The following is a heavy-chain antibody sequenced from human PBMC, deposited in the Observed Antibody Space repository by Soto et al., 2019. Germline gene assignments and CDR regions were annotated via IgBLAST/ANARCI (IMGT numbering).Heavy chain of an antibody. CDR3: ARVVGYCSGGSCYPNFFDY. D-gene: IGHD2-15*01. V-gene: IGHV1-3*01. CDR2: INAGNGNT. CDR1: GYTFTSYA. J-gene: IGHJ4*02. Sequence: QVQLVQSGAEVKKPGASVKVSCKASGYTFTSYAMHWVRQAPGQRLEWMGWINAGNGNTKYSQKFQGRVTITRDTSASTAYMELSSLRPEDTAVYYCARVVGYCSGGSCYPNFFDYCGQGTLVTVSS.